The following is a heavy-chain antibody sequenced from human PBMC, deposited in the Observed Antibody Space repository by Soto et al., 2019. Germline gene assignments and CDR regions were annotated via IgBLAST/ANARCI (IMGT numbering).Heavy chain of an antibody. CDR3: AREFASYDFWSGYLGDYYYYGMDV. J-gene: IGHJ6*02. CDR2: IYYSGST. CDR1: GGSVSSGSYY. D-gene: IGHD3-3*01. V-gene: IGHV4-61*01. Sequence: PSETLSLTCTVSGGSVSSGSYYWSWIRQPPGKGLEWIGYIYYSGSTNYNPSLKSRVTISVDTSKNQCSLKLSSVTAADTAVYYCAREFASYDFWSGYLGDYYYYGMDVWGQGTTVTVSS.